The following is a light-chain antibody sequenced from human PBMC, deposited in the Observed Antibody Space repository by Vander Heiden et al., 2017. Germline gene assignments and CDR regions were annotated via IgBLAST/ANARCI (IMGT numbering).Light chain of an antibody. Sequence: EIQLTQSPGTLSLSLGERATLSCRASQSVSSSYLAWYQQKPGQAPRLLIYGASSRATGIPDRFSGRVSGTDFTLTISRLEPEDFAVYYCQQYGSSPGITFGQGTRLEIK. CDR3: QQYGSSPGIT. CDR2: GAS. V-gene: IGKV3-20*01. J-gene: IGKJ5*01. CDR1: QSVSSSY.